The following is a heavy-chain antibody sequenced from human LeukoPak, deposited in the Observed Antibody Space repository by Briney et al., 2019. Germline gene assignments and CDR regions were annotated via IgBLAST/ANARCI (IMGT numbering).Heavy chain of an antibody. Sequence: SETLSLTCAVYGGSFSGYYWSWIRQPPGKGLEWIGEINHSGSTNYNPSLKSRVTISVDTSKNQFSLKLSSVTAADTAVYYCARGRYYSYYDFWSGYSSLFDYWGQGTLVTVSS. CDR3: ARGRYYSYYDFWSGYSSLFDY. J-gene: IGHJ4*02. D-gene: IGHD3-3*01. CDR2: INHSGST. CDR1: GGSFSGYY. V-gene: IGHV4-34*01.